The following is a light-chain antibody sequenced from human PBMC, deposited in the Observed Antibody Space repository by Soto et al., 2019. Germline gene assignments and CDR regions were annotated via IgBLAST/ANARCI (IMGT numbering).Light chain of an antibody. CDR3: QQRSNWPPT. Sequence: DIVLTQSPATLSLSPGERATLSCRASPSVSNYLAWYQQKPDQAPRLLIYDASNRATGIPARFSGSGSGTDFTLTISSLEPEEFAFYYCQQRSNWPPTVGQGTKVDIK. J-gene: IGKJ1*01. CDR1: PSVSNY. CDR2: DAS. V-gene: IGKV3-11*01.